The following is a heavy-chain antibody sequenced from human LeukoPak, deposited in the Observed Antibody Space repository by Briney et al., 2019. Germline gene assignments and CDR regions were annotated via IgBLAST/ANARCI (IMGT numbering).Heavy chain of an antibody. V-gene: IGHV3-43D*03. D-gene: IGHD3-10*01. Sequence: GGSPRLSCAASGFTFDDYAMHWVRQAPGKGLEWVSLISWDGGSTYYADSVKGRFTIFRDNSKNSLYLQMNSLRAEDTALYYCAKDMISWEVWILYGSGSFDYWGQGTLVTVSS. CDR1: GFTFDDYA. CDR2: ISWDGGST. CDR3: AKDMISWEVWILYGSGSFDY. J-gene: IGHJ4*02.